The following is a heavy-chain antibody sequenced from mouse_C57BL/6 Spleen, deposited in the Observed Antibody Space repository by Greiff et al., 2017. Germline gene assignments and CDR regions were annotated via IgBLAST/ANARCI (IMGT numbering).Heavy chain of an antibody. D-gene: IGHD4-1*01. CDR2: INPYNGGT. J-gene: IGHJ1*03. Sequence: EVQLQQSGPVLVKPGASVTMSCKASGYTFTDYYMNWVKQSHGKSLEWIGVINPYNGGTSYNQKFKGKATLTVDKSSSTAYMELNSLTSEDSAVYYCAKAGTVWYFDVWGTGTTVTVSS. CDR1: GYTFTDYY. V-gene: IGHV1-19*01. CDR3: AKAGTVWYFDV.